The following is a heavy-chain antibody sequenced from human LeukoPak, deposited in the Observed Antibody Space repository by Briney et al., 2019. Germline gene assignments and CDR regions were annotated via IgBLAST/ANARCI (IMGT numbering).Heavy chain of an antibody. CDR1: GFSFSSYT. CDR2: VSNSGGST. CDR3: ARAGDYGVDSRRFDY. Sequence: GGSLRLSCAPPGFSFSSYTMSSVRQAPGKGLEWVSAVSNSGGSTYYADSVKGGFTISTENSKNTLYLQTNSLRAADTPVYYSARAGDYGVDSRRFDYWGQRTLVTVSS. J-gene: IGHJ4*02. V-gene: IGHV3-23*01. D-gene: IGHD3-16*01.